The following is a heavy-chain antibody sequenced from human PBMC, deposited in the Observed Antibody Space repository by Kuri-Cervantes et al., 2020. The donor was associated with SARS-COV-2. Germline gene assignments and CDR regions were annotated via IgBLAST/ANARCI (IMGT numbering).Heavy chain of an antibody. CDR3: ARVGDIVVVPVAITA. CDR1: GYSISSGYY. V-gene: IGHV4-38-2*02. Sequence: SETLSLTCTVSGYSISSGYYWGWIRQPPGKGLEWIGSIYHSGSTYYNPSLKSRVTISVDTSKNQFSLKLSSVTAADTAVYYCARVGDIVVVPVAITAWGQGTLVTVSS. CDR2: IYHSGST. J-gene: IGHJ5*02. D-gene: IGHD2-2*02.